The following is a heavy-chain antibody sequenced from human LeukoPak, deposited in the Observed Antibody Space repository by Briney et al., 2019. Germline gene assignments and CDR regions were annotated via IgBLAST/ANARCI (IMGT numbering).Heavy chain of an antibody. D-gene: IGHD6-6*01. CDR3: ARERYSSSSGFDY. Sequence: ASVKVSCKASGYTFTSYAMNWVRQAPGQGLEWMGWINPNSGGTNYAQKFQGRVTMTRDTSISTAYMELSSLRSEDTAVYYCARERYSSSSGFDYWGQGTLVTVSS. J-gene: IGHJ4*02. V-gene: IGHV1-2*02. CDR1: GYTFTSYA. CDR2: INPNSGGT.